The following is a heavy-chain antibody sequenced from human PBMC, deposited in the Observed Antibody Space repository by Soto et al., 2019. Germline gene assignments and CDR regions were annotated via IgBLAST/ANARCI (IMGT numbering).Heavy chain of an antibody. CDR2: INAGNGNT. V-gene: IGHV1-3*01. Sequence: ASVKVSCKASGYTFTSYGIHWVRQAPGQRLEWTGWINAGNGNTKYSEKFQGRVTITRDTSASTAYLELSSLRSEDTAVYYCARADGSGYYPNYYGMDVWGQGTTVTVSS. CDR3: ARADGSGYYPNYYGMDV. J-gene: IGHJ6*02. D-gene: IGHD3-22*01. CDR1: GYTFTSYG.